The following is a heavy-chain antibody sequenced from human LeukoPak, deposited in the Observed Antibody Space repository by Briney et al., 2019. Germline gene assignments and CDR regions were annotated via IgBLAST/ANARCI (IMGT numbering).Heavy chain of an antibody. CDR1: GFTFSYFS. CDR3: ARAFYGDYGTSAFDI. J-gene: IGHJ3*02. D-gene: IGHD4-17*01. CDR2: IVSGSSNR. V-gene: IGHV3-21*04. Sequence: PGGSLRLSCAASGFTFSYFSMNWVRQAPGKGLEWVSSIVSGSSNRAYADSVKGRFTISRDNAKNSLYLQLDSLRAEDTAVYYCARAFYGDYGTSAFDIWGQGTMVTVSS.